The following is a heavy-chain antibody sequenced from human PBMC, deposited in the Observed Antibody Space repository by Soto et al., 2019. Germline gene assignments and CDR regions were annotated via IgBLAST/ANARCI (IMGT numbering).Heavy chain of an antibody. CDR3: ARHEGGELYSNS. CDR1: GGSISSSSYY. D-gene: IGHD3-16*01. J-gene: IGHJ4*02. Sequence: QLQLQESGPGLVKPSETLSLTCTVSGGSISSSSYYWGWIRQPPGKGLEWIGSIYYSGSTYYNPSPKRRVTISVDTSKNQFSLKLSSVTAADTAVYYCARHEGGELYSNSWGQGTLVTVSS. V-gene: IGHV4-39*01. CDR2: IYYSGST.